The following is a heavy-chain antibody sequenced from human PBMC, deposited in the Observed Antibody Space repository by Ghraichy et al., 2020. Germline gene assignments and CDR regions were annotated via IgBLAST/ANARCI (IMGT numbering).Heavy chain of an antibody. V-gene: IGHV4-59*01. J-gene: IGHJ4*02. D-gene: IGHD3-9*01. CDR1: GGSISSYY. CDR2: IYYSGST. Sequence: SETLSLTCTVSGGSISSYYWSWIRQPPGKGLEWIGYIYYSGSTNYNPSLKSRVTISVDTSKNQFSLKLSSVTAADTAVYYCARETILGYYFDYWGQGTLVTVSS. CDR3: ARETILGYYFDY.